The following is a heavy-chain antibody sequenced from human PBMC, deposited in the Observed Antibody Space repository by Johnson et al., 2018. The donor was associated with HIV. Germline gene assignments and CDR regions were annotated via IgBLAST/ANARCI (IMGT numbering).Heavy chain of an antibody. V-gene: IGHV3-30*03. CDR1: GFTFSRYG. Sequence: QVQLVESGGGLVKPGGSLRLSCVASGFTFSRYGMQWVRQAPGKGLECVAVISSDGSNEYYADSVHGRFSISRDDSRKTLYLQMNSLKTEDTALYYCTTDASGGYAFDIWGQGTMVTVSS. J-gene: IGHJ3*02. D-gene: IGHD1-1*01. CDR3: TTDASGGYAFDI. CDR2: ISSDGSNE.